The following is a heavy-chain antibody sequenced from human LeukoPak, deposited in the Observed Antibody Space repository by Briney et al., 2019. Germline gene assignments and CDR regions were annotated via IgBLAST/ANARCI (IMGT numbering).Heavy chain of an antibody. CDR3: AKAAPLIVVVPAAIPHY. CDR1: GFTFSSYA. CDR2: ISGSGGST. J-gene: IGHJ4*02. V-gene: IGHV3-23*01. D-gene: IGHD2-2*02. Sequence: PGGSLRLSCAASGFTFSSYAMSWVRQAPGKGLEWVSAISGSGGSTYYADSVKGRFTISRDNSMNTLYLQMNSLRAEDTAVYYCAKAAPLIVVVPAAIPHYWGQGTLVTVSS.